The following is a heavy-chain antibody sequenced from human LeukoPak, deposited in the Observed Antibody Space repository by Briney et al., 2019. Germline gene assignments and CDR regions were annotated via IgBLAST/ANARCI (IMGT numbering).Heavy chain of an antibody. CDR3: ARGGTAAGKYYFDY. CDR1: GGTFSSYT. Sequence: WASVKISCKASGGTFSSYTISWVRQAPGQGLEWMGRIIPILGITNYAQKFQGRVTITADKSTSTAYMELSSPRSEDTAVYYCARGGTAAGKYYFDYWGQGTLVTVSS. V-gene: IGHV1-69*02. J-gene: IGHJ4*02. D-gene: IGHD6-13*01. CDR2: IIPILGIT.